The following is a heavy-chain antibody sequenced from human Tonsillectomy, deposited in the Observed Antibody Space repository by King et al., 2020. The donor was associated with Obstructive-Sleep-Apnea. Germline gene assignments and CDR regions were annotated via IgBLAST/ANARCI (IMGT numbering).Heavy chain of an antibody. CDR2: IIPMSGTA. CDR1: GGTVTTDT. J-gene: IGHJ6*02. CDR3: ARDLTGMDV. V-gene: IGHV1-69*01. D-gene: IGHD3-9*01. Sequence: VQLVESGAEVKKPGSSVTVSCKASGGTVTTDTISWVRQAPGQGLEWMGGIIPMSGTAHYAQKCQGRVTITADASTNTVFMEFNSLRSNDTAVYYCARDLTGMDVWGQGTAVAVSS.